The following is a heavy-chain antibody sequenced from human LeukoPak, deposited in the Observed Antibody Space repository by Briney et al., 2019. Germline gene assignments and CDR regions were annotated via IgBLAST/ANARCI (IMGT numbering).Heavy chain of an antibody. J-gene: IGHJ4*02. Sequence: PGGSLRLSCAASGFTFDDYGMSWVRQAPGEGLEWVSGINWNGGSTGYADSGKARFTISRDNAKNSLYLQMNSLRAEDTALYYCARDRVVVPAAMGPFDYWGQGTLVTVSS. CDR3: ARDRVVVPAAMGPFDY. CDR2: INWNGGST. V-gene: IGHV3-20*04. CDR1: GFTFDDYG. D-gene: IGHD2-2*01.